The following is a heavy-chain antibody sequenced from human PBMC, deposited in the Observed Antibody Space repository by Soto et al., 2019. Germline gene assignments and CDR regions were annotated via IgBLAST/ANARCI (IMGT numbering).Heavy chain of an antibody. CDR2: ISYDGSNK. Sequence: GSLRLSCAASGFTFSSYAMHWVRQAPGKGLEWVAVISYDGSNKYYADSVKGRFTISRDNSKNTLYLQMNSLRDEDTAVYYCERDPAAPTYDFSSGYPDYYYGMDVWVQGTTVTVSS. CDR3: ERDPAAPTYDFSSGYPDYYYGMDV. J-gene: IGHJ6*02. V-gene: IGHV3-30-3*01. CDR1: GFTFSSYA. D-gene: IGHD3-3*01.